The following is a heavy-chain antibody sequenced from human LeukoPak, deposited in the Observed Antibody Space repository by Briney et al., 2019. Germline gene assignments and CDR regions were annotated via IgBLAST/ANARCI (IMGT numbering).Heavy chain of an antibody. Sequence: GGSLRLSCAASGFTFSRYEMNWVRQAPGKGLEWVSNISASTTTTYYGDSVKGRFTITRDNAKNSLHLQMSSLRDEDTAIYYCAKATDTYGYLFDQWGQGTLVTVSS. CDR3: AKATDTYGYLFDQ. CDR2: ISASTTTT. D-gene: IGHD5-18*01. V-gene: IGHV3-48*03. CDR1: GFTFSRYE. J-gene: IGHJ4*02.